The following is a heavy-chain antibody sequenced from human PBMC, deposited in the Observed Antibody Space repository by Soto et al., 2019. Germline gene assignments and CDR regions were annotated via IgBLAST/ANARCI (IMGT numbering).Heavy chain of an antibody. CDR1: GGSINNGNYY. CDR3: ARNGYQLQQIDI. Sequence: SETLSLTCTVSGGSINNGNYYWSWIRQLPGKGLEWIGYIHYGASTYYNPSLKSRVTISVDRSKNQFSLKLSSVTAADTAVYYCARNGYQLQQIDIWGQGTMVTVSS. D-gene: IGHD2-2*01. V-gene: IGHV4-30-4*08. CDR2: IHYGAST. J-gene: IGHJ3*02.